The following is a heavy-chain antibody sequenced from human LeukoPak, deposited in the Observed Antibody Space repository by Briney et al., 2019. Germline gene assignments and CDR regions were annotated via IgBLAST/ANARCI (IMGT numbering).Heavy chain of an antibody. CDR3: TRVYDYGFD. CDR1: GFTFSSYA. V-gene: IGHV3-30-3*01. J-gene: IGHJ4*02. Sequence: PGGSLRLSCAASGFTFSSYAMHWVRQAPGKGLEWVAVISYDGSNKYYADSVKGRFTLYRDNAKNTLYLQMDSLRVEDTAVYYCTRVYDYGFDWGQGTLVTVSS. D-gene: IGHD4/OR15-4a*01. CDR2: ISYDGSNK.